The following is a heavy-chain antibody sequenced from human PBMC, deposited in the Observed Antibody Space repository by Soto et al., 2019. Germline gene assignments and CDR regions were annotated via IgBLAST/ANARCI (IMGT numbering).Heavy chain of an antibody. D-gene: IGHD3-9*01. V-gene: IGHV3-23*01. CDR3: AKRSAYYDTLTGFDY. J-gene: IGHJ4*02. Sequence: GGSLRLSCAASGFTFSSYAMSWVRQAPGKGLEWVSAISGSGGSTYYADSVKGRFTISRDNSKNTLYLQMNSLRAEDTAVYYCAKRSAYYDTLTGFDYWGQGTLVTVSS. CDR1: GFTFSSYA. CDR2: ISGSGGST.